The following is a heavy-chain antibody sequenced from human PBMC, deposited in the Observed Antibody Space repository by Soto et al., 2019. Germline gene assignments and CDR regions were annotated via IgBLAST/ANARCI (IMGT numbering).Heavy chain of an antibody. V-gene: IGHV4-31*03. J-gene: IGHJ6*02. D-gene: IGHD6-13*01. CDR1: GGSISSGGYY. Sequence: QVQLQESGPGLVKPSQTLSLTCTVSGGSISSGGYYWSWIRQHPGKGLEWIGYIYYSGSTYYNPSLRSRVTRAVDTSKTQFSLKLSSVTAADTAVYYCARRSSWYHYGMDVWGQGTTVTVSS. CDR3: ARRSSWYHYGMDV. CDR2: IYYSGST.